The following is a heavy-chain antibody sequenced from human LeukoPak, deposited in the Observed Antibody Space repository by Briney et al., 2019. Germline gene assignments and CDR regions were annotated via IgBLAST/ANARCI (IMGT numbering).Heavy chain of an antibody. CDR1: GGTFSSYA. CDR3: ARDLGFEVRDISNWFDP. CDR2: IIPIFGTA. V-gene: IGHV1-69*05. Sequence: ASVKVSCKASGGTFSSYAISWVRQAPGQGLEWMGGIIPIFGTANYAQKFQGRVTITTDESTSTAYMELSSLRSEDTAVYYCARDLGFEVRDISNWFDPWGQGTLVTVSS. D-gene: IGHD3-10*01. J-gene: IGHJ5*02.